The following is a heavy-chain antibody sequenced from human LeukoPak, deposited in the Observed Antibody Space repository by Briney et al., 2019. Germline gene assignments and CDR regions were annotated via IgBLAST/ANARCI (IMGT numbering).Heavy chain of an antibody. Sequence: GGSLRLSCAASGFTFSSYGMSWVRQAPGKGLEWVSGISGSGSSTYYADSVKGRFTISRDNSKNTLYLQMNSLRAEDTAVYYCAKESFFYYGSGSYSTPKWFDPWGQGTLVTVSS. CDR3: AKESFFYYGSGSYSTPKWFDP. J-gene: IGHJ5*02. CDR1: GFTFSSYG. D-gene: IGHD3-10*01. V-gene: IGHV3-23*01. CDR2: ISGSGSST.